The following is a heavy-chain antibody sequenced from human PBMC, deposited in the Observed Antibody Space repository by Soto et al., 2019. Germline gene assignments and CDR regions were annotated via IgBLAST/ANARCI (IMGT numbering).Heavy chain of an antibody. V-gene: IGHV1-3*01. CDR2: INAGDGST. CDR1: GYTFTNYA. Sequence: QVQLVQSGAEVKKPGASVKVSCKASGYTFTNYAMHWVRQAPGQRLEWMGWINAGDGSTKYSQNFQGRVTITRDTSASIAYMELGSRRSEDTAVYYCARGQRGYDILTAFDYWGQGTLVTVSS. CDR3: ARGQRGYDILTAFDY. D-gene: IGHD3-9*01. J-gene: IGHJ4*02.